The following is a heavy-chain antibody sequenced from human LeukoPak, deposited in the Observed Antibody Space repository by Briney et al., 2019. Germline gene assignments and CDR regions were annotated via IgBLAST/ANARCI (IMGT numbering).Heavy chain of an antibody. CDR3: ALVDTAMVRDY. V-gene: IGHV3-74*01. CDR1: GFTFSSYW. D-gene: IGHD5-18*01. CDR2: INSDGSST. J-gene: IGHJ4*02. Sequence: GGSLRLSCAASGFTFSSYWMHWVRHAPGKGLVWVSRINSDGSSTSYADSVKGRFTISRDNAKNTLYLQMNSLRAEDTAVYYCALVDTAMVRDYWGQGTLVTVSS.